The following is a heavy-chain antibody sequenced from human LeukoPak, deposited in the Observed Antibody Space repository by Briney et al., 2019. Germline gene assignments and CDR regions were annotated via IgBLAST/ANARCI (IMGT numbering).Heavy chain of an antibody. D-gene: IGHD1-14*01. CDR2: IKNKLDGGTT. Sequence: PGGSLRLSCAASGFTFSYAWMSWVRQAPGKGLEWVGLIKNKLDGGTTDYVAPVKGRFTISRDDSRNTLYLQLSSLKSEDTAMYYCASYNARDAFNFWGQGTMVTVSS. J-gene: IGHJ3*01. V-gene: IGHV3-15*01. CDR3: ASYNARDAFNF. CDR1: GFTFSYAW.